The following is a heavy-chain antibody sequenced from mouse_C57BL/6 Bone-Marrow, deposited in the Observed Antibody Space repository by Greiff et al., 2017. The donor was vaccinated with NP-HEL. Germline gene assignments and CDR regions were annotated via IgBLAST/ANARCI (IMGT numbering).Heavy chain of an antibody. CDR1: GYTFTSYW. Sequence: QVQLQQPGAELVKPGASVKVSCKASGYTFTSYWMHWVKQRPGQGLEWIGRIHPSDSDTNYNQKFKGKATLTVAQSSSTAYMPLSSLTSEDAAVYYCAKARDGGYYAMDYWGQGTSVTVSS. CDR2: IHPSDSDT. D-gene: IGHD2-3*01. J-gene: IGHJ4*01. CDR3: AKARDGGYYAMDY. V-gene: IGHV1-74*01.